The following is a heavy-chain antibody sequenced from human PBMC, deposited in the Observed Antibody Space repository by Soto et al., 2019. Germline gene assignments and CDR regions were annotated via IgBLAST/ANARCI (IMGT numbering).Heavy chain of an antibody. V-gene: IGHV3-48*03. CDR1: GFTFSSYE. CDR3: AREVRIPYYDSAFDI. Sequence: AGGSLRLSCAASGFTFSSYEMNWVRQAPGKGLEWVSYISSSGSTIYYADSVKGRFTISRDNAKNSLYLQMNSLRAEDTAVYYCAREVRIPYYDSAFDIWGQGTMVTVSS. D-gene: IGHD3-3*01. J-gene: IGHJ3*02. CDR2: ISSSGSTI.